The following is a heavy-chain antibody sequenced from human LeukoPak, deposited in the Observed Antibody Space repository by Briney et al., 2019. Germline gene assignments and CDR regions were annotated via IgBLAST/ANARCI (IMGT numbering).Heavy chain of an antibody. CDR2: IRSKANSYAT. Sequence: PGGSLRLSCAASGFTFSGSAMHWVRQASGKGLEWVGRIRSKANSYATAYAASVKGRFTISRDDSKNTAYLQMNSLKPEDTAVYYCTSKWSSSWYYFDYWGQGTLVTVSS. V-gene: IGHV3-73*01. CDR3: TSKWSSSWYYFDY. CDR1: GFTFSGSA. J-gene: IGHJ4*02. D-gene: IGHD6-13*01.